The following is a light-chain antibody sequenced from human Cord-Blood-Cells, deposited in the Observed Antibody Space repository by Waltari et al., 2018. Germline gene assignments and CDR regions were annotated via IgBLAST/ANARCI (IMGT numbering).Light chain of an antibody. CDR3: QSYDSSNWV. CDR1: SGSLASNS. CDR2: EDN. V-gene: IGLV6-57*03. Sequence: NFMLTQPHSVSESPGKTVTISCTRSSGSLASNSVQGYQQRPGSAPTTVIYEDNQRPSGVPDRFSGSIDSSSNSASLTISGLKTEDEADYYCQSYDSSNWVFGGGTKLTVL. J-gene: IGLJ3*02.